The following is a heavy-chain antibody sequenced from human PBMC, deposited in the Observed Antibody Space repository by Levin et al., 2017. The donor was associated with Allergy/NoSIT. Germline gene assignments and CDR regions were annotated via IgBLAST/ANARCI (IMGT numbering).Heavy chain of an antibody. Sequence: GGSLRLSCAASGFTFSSYGMHWVRQAPGKGLEWVAVISYDGSNKYYADSVKGRFTISRDNSKNTLYLQMNSLRAEDTAVYYCAKVQWLEYYFDYWGQGTLVTVSS. CDR3: AKVQWLEYYFDY. CDR1: GFTFSSYG. V-gene: IGHV3-30*18. CDR2: ISYDGSNK. D-gene: IGHD6-19*01. J-gene: IGHJ4*02.